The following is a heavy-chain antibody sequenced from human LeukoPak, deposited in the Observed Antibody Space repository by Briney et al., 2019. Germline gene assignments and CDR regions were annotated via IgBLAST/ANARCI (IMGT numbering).Heavy chain of an antibody. Sequence: SETLSLTCTFFDYSISSGYSWGWFRQPPGEGLEWIGSIYHSGSTYYNPSLKSRVSISVDTSKNQFSLKLSSVTAADTAVYYCARVVYDSSTYPKSYFDFWGQGTLVTVSS. CDR1: DYSISSGYS. CDR2: IYHSGST. CDR3: ARVVYDSSTYPKSYFDF. J-gene: IGHJ4*02. V-gene: IGHV4-38-2*02. D-gene: IGHD3-22*01.